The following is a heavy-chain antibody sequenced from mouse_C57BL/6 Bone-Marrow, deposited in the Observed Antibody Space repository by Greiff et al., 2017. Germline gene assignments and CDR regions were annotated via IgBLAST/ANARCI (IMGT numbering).Heavy chain of an antibody. CDR2: IYPRSGNT. D-gene: IGHD1-1*01. J-gene: IGHJ1*03. V-gene: IGHV1-81*01. Sequence: VQLQQSGAELARPGASVKLSCKASGYTFTSYGISWVKQRTGQGLEWIGEIYPRSGNTYYNEKFKGKATLTADKSSSTAYMELRSLTSEDSAVYFCARRVTTVVAKTAYWYFDVGGTGTTVTVSS. CDR3: ARRVTTVVAKTAYWYFDV. CDR1: GYTFTSYG.